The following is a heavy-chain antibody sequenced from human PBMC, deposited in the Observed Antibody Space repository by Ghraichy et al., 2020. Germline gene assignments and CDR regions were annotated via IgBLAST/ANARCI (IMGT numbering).Heavy chain of an antibody. V-gene: IGHV3-48*02. Sequence: GGSLRLSCAASGFTFSSYSMNWVRQAPGKGLEWVSYISSSSSTIYYADSVKGRFTISRDNAKKSLYLQMNGLRDEDTAVYYCARSNYDGSGGYDYYYGMDVWGQGTTVTVSS. J-gene: IGHJ6*02. CDR3: ARSNYDGSGGYDYYYGMDV. CDR2: ISSSSSTI. D-gene: IGHD3-10*01. CDR1: GFTFSSYS.